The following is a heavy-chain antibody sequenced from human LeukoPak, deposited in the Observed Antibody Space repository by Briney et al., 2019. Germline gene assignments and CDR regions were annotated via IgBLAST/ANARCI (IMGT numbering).Heavy chain of an antibody. CDR1: GFTFSNYA. D-gene: IGHD3-22*01. Sequence: GGSLRLSCAASGFTFSNYAMTGVPRAPGKGLEWVSAIGASGVDTYYADSVRGRFTVSRDNSKNILYLYMSSLRAEDTAVYFCAKRPRDSTGYYLGAFHDWGQGTTVTVSS. V-gene: IGHV3-23*01. CDR2: IGASGVDT. CDR3: AKRPRDSTGYYLGAFHD. J-gene: IGHJ3*01.